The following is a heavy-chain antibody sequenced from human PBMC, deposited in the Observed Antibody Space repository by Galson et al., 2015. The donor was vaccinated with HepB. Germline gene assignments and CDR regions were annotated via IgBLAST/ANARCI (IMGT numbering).Heavy chain of an antibody. CDR1: GFTFSDYY. V-gene: IGHV3-11*06. J-gene: IGHJ3*02. CDR3: ARIAAEAYYYDSSGYYIWFDI. Sequence: LRLSCAASGFTFSDYYMSWIRQAPGKGLEWVSYISSSSYTNYADSVKGRFTISRDNAKNSLYLQMNSLRAEDTAVYYCARIAAEAYYYDSSGYYIWFDIWGQGTMVTVSS. CDR2: ISSSSYT. D-gene: IGHD3-22*01.